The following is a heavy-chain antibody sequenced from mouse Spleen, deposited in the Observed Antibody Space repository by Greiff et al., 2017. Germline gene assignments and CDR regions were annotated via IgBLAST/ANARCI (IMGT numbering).Heavy chain of an antibody. D-gene: IGHD2-4*01. Sequence: QVQLTESGAELARPGASVKMSCKASGYTFTSYTMHWVTQRPGQGLEWIGYINPSSGYTKYNQKFKDKATLTADKSSSTAYMQLSSLTSEDSAVYYCAPDDDAFAYWGQGTLVTGSA. J-gene: IGHJ3*01. V-gene: IGHV1-4*01. CDR3: APDDDAFAY. CDR2: INPSSGYT. CDR1: GYTFTSYT.